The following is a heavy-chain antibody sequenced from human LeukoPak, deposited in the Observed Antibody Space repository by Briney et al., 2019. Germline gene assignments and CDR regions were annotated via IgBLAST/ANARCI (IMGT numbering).Heavy chain of an antibody. CDR3: ARDPSGNLGTY. CDR1: GGTFSSFA. D-gene: IGHD7-27*01. V-gene: IGHV1-69*04. CDR2: IIPILGIA. Sequence: SVKVSCKASGGTFSSFAISWVRQAPGQGLEWMGRIIPILGIANYAQKFQGRVTITADKSTSTAYMELRSLRSEDTAVCYCARDPSGNLGTYWGQGTLVTVSS. J-gene: IGHJ4*02.